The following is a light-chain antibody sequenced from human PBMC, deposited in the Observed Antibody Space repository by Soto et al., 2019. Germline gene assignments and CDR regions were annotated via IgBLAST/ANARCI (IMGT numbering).Light chain of an antibody. V-gene: IGKV3-15*01. CDR1: QRVGSN. CDR2: GIS. Sequence: ELVLTQSPATLSVSPGERATLSCRASQRVGSNFLAWYQQKPGQAPRLLIYGISARVIGVPDRFSGSGSGTEFTLTISSLQSEDFAVYYCQQYTSWPITFGQGTRLEIK. CDR3: QQYTSWPIT. J-gene: IGKJ5*01.